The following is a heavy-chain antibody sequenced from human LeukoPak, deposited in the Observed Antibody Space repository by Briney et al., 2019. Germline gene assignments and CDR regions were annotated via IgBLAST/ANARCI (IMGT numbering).Heavy chain of an antibody. CDR3: ARDPHRYCSSTSCPSGVDY. CDR2: ISSSSSYI. CDR1: GFTFSSYS. V-gene: IGHV3-21*01. Sequence: KAGGSLRLSCAASGFTFSSYSMNWVRQAPGKGLEWVSSISSSSSYIYYADSVKGRFTISRDNAKNSLYLQMNSLRAEDTAVYYCARDPHRYCSSTSCPSGVDYWGQGTLVTVSS. J-gene: IGHJ4*02. D-gene: IGHD2-2*01.